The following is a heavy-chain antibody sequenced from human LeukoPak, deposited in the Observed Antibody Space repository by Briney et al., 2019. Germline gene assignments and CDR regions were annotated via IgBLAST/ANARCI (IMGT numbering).Heavy chain of an antibody. V-gene: IGHV1-69*05. CDR3: ATETPPSGTYSVHFDS. J-gene: IGHJ4*02. CDR1: GGTFSSYA. Sequence: ASVKVSCKASGGTFSSYAISWVRQAPGQGLEWMGGIIPIFGTANYAQKFQGRVTITTDESTSTAYMELSSLRSEDTAVYYCATETPPSGTYSVHFDSWGQGTLVTVSS. CDR2: IIPIFGTA. D-gene: IGHD1-26*01.